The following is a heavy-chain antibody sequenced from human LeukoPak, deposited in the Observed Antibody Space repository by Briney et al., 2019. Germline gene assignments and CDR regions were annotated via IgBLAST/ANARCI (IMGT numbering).Heavy chain of an antibody. CDR1: GYSFVGYY. CDR3: ARDRVEMSTSLSFFDN. V-gene: IGHV1-2*02. J-gene: IGHJ4*02. D-gene: IGHD5-24*01. Sequence: ASVKVSCKASGYSFVGYYIHWIRQAPGQGLEWLGWMNPDIGGRKLAQKFQGRATLTRDTSINTAYMELNSLQSDDTAVYFCARDRVEMSTSLSFFDNWGQGSLITVSS. CDR2: MNPDIGGR.